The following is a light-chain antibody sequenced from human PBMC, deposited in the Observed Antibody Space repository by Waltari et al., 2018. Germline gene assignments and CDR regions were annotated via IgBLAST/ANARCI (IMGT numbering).Light chain of an antibody. V-gene: IGKV3-15*01. CDR3: QQYNNWPYT. CDR1: HSVSSN. CDR2: GAS. J-gene: IGKJ2*01. Sequence: EIVMTQSPATLSVYPGERATLPCRASHSVSSNLAWYQQKPGQAPRLLIYGASTRATGIPARFSGSGSGTEFTLTISSLQSEDFAVYYCQQYNNWPYTFGQGTKLEIK.